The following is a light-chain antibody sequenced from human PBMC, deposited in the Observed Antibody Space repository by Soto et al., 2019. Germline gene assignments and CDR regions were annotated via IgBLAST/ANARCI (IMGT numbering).Light chain of an antibody. V-gene: IGLV1-44*01. Sequence: QSALTQPPSASGTPGQRITISCSGSSSDIESHTVNWYQQVPGKAPKPLINTNNQRPSGVPARFSGSKSGASASLAISGLQSEDEATYYCATWDDSRKGVFGTGTKVTAL. CDR2: TNN. CDR3: ATWDDSRKGV. CDR1: SSDIESHT. J-gene: IGLJ1*01.